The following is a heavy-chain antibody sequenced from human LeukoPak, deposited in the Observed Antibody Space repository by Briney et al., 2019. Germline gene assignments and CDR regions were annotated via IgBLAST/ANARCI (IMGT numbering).Heavy chain of an antibody. CDR3: ARGPLNSGYDY. CDR2: INSDGSST. D-gene: IGHD5-12*01. CDR1: GFTFSSYC. Sequence: QPGGSLRLSCTASGFTFSSYCMHWVRQAPGKGLVWVSRINSDGSSTNYADSVKGRFTISRDNAKNSLYLQMNSLRADDTAVYYCARGPLNSGYDYWGQGTLVTVSS. V-gene: IGHV3-74*01. J-gene: IGHJ4*02.